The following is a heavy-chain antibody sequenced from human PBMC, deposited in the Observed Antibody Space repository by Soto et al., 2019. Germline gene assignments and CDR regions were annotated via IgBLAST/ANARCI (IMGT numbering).Heavy chain of an antibody. D-gene: IGHD3-10*01. J-gene: IGHJ4*02. CDR2: ISGSGGST. Sequence: EVQLLESGGGLVQPGVSLRLSCAASGFTFSSYAMSWVRQAPGKGLEWVSAISGSGGSTYYADSVKGRFTISRDNSKNTLYLQMKSLRADDTAVYYCAPHLWFGELYYWGQGALGTVSS. CDR1: GFTFSSYA. CDR3: APHLWFGELYY. V-gene: IGHV3-23*01.